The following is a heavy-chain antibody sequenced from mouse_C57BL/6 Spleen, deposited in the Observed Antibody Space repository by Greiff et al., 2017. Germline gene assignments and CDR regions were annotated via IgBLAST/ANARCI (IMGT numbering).Heavy chain of an antibody. Sequence: QVQLQQSGAELARPGASVKLSCKASGYTFTSYGISWVKQRTGQGLEWIGEIYPRSGNTYYNEKFKGKATLTADKSSSTAYMELRSLTSEDSAVYFCARQWYYGSSPYYFDYWGQGTTLTVSS. J-gene: IGHJ2*01. CDR3: ARQWYYGSSPYYFDY. CDR2: IYPRSGNT. D-gene: IGHD1-1*01. CDR1: GYTFTSYG. V-gene: IGHV1-81*01.